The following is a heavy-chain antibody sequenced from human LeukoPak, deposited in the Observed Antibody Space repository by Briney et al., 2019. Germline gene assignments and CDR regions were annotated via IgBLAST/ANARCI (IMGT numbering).Heavy chain of an antibody. CDR1: GDSVSNNNAA. CDR2: TYYRSKWYT. V-gene: IGHV6-1*01. J-gene: IGHJ3*02. Sequence: SQTLSLTCAISGDSVSNNNAAWNWIRQSPSRGLEWLGRTYYRSKWYTDYAVSVSSRITIDPDASKNQFSLQLNSVTPEDTAVYYCASSSLRGSDAFDIWGQGTMVTVSS. CDR3: ASSSLRGSDAFDI. D-gene: IGHD3-16*01.